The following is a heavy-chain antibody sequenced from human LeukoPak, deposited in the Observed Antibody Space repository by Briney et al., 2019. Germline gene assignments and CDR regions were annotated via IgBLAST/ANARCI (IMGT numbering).Heavy chain of an antibody. CDR1: GGSISSYY. J-gene: IGHJ4*02. D-gene: IGHD6-6*01. V-gene: IGHV4-59*08. CDR2: IYYSGST. CDR3: ARFSSSSAGGTYYFDY. Sequence: PSETLSLTCTVSGGSISSYYWSWIRQPPGKELEWIGYIYYSGSTNYNPSLKSRVTISVDTSKNQFSLKLSSVTAADTAVYYCARFSSSSAGGTYYFDYWGQGTLVTVSS.